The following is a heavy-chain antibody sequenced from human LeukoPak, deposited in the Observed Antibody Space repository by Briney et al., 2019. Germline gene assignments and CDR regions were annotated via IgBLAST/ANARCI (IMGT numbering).Heavy chain of an antibody. J-gene: IGHJ6*03. CDR2: IYISGSA. CDR3: ARSVGSECSSTSCYFRYYYYMDV. V-gene: IGHV4-61*02. D-gene: IGHD2-2*01. Sequence: PSETLSLTCTVSGGSISNGVYYWSWIRQPAGKGLEWIGRIYISGSASYNPSLKSRVTFSVDTSKNQFSLKLSSVTAADTAVYYCARSVGSECSSTSCYFRYYYYMDVWGKGTTVTVSS. CDR1: GGSISNGVYY.